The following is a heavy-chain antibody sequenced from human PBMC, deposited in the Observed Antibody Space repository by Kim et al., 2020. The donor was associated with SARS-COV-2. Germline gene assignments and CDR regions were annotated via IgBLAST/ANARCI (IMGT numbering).Heavy chain of an antibody. CDR1: GFTFSDYY. Sequence: GGSLRLSCAASGFTFSDYYMSWIRQAPGKGLEWVSYISSSGSTIYYADSVKGRFTISRDNAKNSLYLQMNSLRAEDTAVYYCARGTGYNLYYYYGMDVWGQGTTVTVSS. J-gene: IGHJ6*02. CDR3: ARGTGYNLYYYYGMDV. D-gene: IGHD3-9*01. V-gene: IGHV3-11*01. CDR2: ISSSGSTI.